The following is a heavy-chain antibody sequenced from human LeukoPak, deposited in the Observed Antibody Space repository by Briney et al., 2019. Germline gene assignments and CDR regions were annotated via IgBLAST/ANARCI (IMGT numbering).Heavy chain of an antibody. CDR3: AKEAGGSYYFSAFDV. CDR2: ISRKSSII. CDR1: GFTFDDHA. V-gene: IGHV3-9*01. D-gene: IGHD1-26*01. Sequence: GGSLRLSCAASGFTFDDHAMHWVRQAPGKGLEWVAGISRKSSIIGYSDSVKGRFTISRDIAQNSLSLQMNSLRPEDTALYYCAKEAGGSYYFSAFDVWGQGTMVTVSS. J-gene: IGHJ3*01.